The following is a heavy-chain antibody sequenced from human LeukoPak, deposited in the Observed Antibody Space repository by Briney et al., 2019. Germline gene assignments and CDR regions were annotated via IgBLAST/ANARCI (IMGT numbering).Heavy chain of an antibody. Sequence: GGSLRLSCAASGFTFSSYEMNWVAQAPGKGLEGFSYISISGSTIYYADSVKGRFTISRDNAKNSLYLQMNSLRAEDTAVYYCARGAHYYDSSGYFYFQHWGQGTLVTVSS. CDR1: GFTFSSYE. CDR2: ISISGSTI. V-gene: IGHV3-48*03. D-gene: IGHD3-22*01. CDR3: ARGAHYYDSSGYFYFQH. J-gene: IGHJ1*01.